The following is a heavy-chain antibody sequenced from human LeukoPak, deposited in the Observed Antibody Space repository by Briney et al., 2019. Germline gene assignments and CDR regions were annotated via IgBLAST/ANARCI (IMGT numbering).Heavy chain of an antibody. J-gene: IGHJ5*02. CDR1: GGSISSYY. D-gene: IGHD6-6*01. CDR3: ASNMIAARPGGSYNWFDP. Sequence: SETLSLPCTVSGGSISSYYWSWIRQPPGKGLEWIGYIYYSGSTNYNPSLKSRVTISVDTSKNQFSLKLSSVTAADTAVYYCASNMIAARPGGSYNWFDPWGQGTLVTVSS. CDR2: IYYSGST. V-gene: IGHV4-59*12.